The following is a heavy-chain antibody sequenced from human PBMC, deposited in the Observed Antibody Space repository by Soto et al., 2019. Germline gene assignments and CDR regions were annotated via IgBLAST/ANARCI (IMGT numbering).Heavy chain of an antibody. CDR3: STQGYYYGSGMSGMVKYYYYYGMDV. Sequence: PGGSLRLSCAASGFTFSNAWMSWVRQAPGKGLEWVGRIKSNTDGGTTDYAAPVIGRFTISRDDSKNTLYLQMNSLKTEATAVYYCSTQGYYYGSGMSGMVKYYYYYGMDVWGQRSTVTV. V-gene: IGHV3-15*01. CDR1: GFTFSNAW. D-gene: IGHD3-10*01. J-gene: IGHJ6*02. CDR2: IKSNTDGGTT.